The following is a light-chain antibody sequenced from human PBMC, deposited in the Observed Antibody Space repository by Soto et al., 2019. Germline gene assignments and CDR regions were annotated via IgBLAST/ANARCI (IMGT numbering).Light chain of an antibody. V-gene: IGKV1-27*01. CDR3: QKYSSVPV. CDR2: AAS. CDR1: QGIRHY. J-gene: IGKJ3*01. Sequence: DIQMTQSPTSLSASVGDRVTITCRASQGIRHYVAWYQQKPGKAPKLLNYAASTLQSGVPSRFSGSGSGTDFSLTCNSLQPEDVATYSCQKYSSVPVFGPGTKVQIK.